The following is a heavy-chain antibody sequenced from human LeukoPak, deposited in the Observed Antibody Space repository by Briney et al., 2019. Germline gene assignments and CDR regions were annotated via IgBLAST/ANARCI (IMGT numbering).Heavy chain of an antibody. CDR1: GGSISSSSYY. J-gene: IGHJ5*02. V-gene: IGHV4-39*01. CDR2: IYYSGTT. CDR3: ARHVGYYDSSNFYYGWFGP. D-gene: IGHD3-22*01. Sequence: PSETLSLTCTVSGGSISSSSYYWGWIRQPPGKGLEYIGSIYYSGTTYDNPSLKSRVTISVDTSNNQFSLRLTSVTAADTAVYYCARHVGYYDSSNFYYGWFGPWGRETLVTVSS.